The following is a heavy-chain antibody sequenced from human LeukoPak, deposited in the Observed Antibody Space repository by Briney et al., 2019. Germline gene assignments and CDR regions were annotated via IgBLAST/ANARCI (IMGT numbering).Heavy chain of an antibody. J-gene: IGHJ4*02. D-gene: IGHD3-22*01. CDR3: AKDRYYYDSSGYYHNFDY. Sequence: GGSLRLSCAGSGFTFSSYAMSWVRQAPGKGLEWVSVISGSSDTTYHADSVKGRFTISRDNSKNTLYLQMNSLRAEDTAVYYCAKDRYYYDSSGYYHNFDYWGQGTLVTVSS. CDR2: ISGSSDTT. V-gene: IGHV3-23*01. CDR1: GFTFSSYA.